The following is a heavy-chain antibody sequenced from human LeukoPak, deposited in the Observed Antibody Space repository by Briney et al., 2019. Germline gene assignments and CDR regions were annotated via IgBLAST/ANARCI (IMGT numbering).Heavy chain of an antibody. CDR3: ARLGYCSSTSCYPLDY. V-gene: IGHV1-2*02. CDR1: GYTFTGYY. Sequence: ASVKVSCTSSGYTFTGYYMHWVRQAPGQGLEWMGWINPNSGGTNYAQKFQGRVTMTRDTSISTAYMELSRLRSDDTAVYYCARLGYCSSTSCYPLDYWGQGTLVTVSS. J-gene: IGHJ4*02. CDR2: INPNSGGT. D-gene: IGHD2-2*01.